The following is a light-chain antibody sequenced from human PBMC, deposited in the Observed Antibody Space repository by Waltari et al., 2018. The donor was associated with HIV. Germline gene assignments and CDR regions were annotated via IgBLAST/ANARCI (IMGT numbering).Light chain of an antibody. CDR2: EVT. V-gene: IGLV2-14*01. Sequence: QSALTHPASVSGSPGPSITISCDLDDSASASCYQRHPGKAPKVILYEVTNRPSGLSNRFSGSKSGNTATLTISGLQPEDEADYFCTSYVSSATPVFGRGTKVTVL. J-gene: IGLJ6*01. CDR3: TSYVSSATPV. CDR1: DLDDSAS.